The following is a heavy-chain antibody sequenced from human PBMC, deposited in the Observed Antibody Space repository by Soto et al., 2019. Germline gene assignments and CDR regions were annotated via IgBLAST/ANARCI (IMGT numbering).Heavy chain of an antibody. CDR3: ARGAAANLRYYALDV. CDR2: MYQSGNT. Sequence: PSETLSLTCVVSGGSVSSGGYSWNWIRQPPGKGLEWIGYMYQSGNTYYNPSLKSRVTISVDRSENQFSLKLNSVTAADTAVYYCARGAAANLRYYALDVWGQGTTVTVSS. D-gene: IGHD6-25*01. V-gene: IGHV4-30-2*01. J-gene: IGHJ6*02. CDR1: GGSVSSGGYS.